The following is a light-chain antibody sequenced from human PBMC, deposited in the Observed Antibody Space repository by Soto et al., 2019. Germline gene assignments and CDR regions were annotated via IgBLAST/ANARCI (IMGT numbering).Light chain of an antibody. J-gene: IGKJ4*01. Sequence: EIVLTQSPATLSLSPGDRATLSCRASQSVSSYLAWYQQKPGQAPRLLIYDASNMATGIPARFSGSGSGTDFTLTITSLEPEDFAVYYCQQRSNWPSTFGGGTKVEIK. CDR3: QQRSNWPST. CDR1: QSVSSY. CDR2: DAS. V-gene: IGKV3-11*01.